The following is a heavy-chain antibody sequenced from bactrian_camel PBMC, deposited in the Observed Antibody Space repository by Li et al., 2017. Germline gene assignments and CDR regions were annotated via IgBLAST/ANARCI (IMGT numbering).Heavy chain of an antibody. Sequence: HVQLVESGGRLGADWRDSKTLLWSFWRHQWRLLHGLVPQAPGKEREVVATIDNHGSVSFQRSVLGRFTISKDNAKNTLYLQMDRLKSEDTAMYYCAADISPGTICSAATQILAFQYRGQGTQVTVS. CDR2: IDNHGSV. CDR3: AADISPGTICSAATQILAFQY. J-gene: IGHJ4*01. V-gene: IGHV3S53*01. CDR1: RHQWRLL. D-gene: IGHD2*01.